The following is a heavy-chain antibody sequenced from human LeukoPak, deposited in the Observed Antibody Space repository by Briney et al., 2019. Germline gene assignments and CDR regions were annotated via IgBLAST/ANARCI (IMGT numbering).Heavy chain of an antibody. CDR2: IYYSGST. CDR3: ARDNWNYGSSMDD. J-gene: IGHJ6*02. Sequence: SETLSLTCTVSDGSVSSGSNYWSWIRQPPGKGLEWIGYIYYSGSTNYNPSLKSRVTISVDTSKNQFSLKLSSVTAADTAVYYCARDNWNYGSSMDDWGQGTTVTVSS. CDR1: DGSVSSGSNY. D-gene: IGHD1-7*01. V-gene: IGHV4-61*01.